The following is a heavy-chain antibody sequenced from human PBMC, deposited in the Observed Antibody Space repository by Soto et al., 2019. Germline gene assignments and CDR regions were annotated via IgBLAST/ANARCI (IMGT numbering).Heavy chain of an antibody. J-gene: IGHJ4*02. V-gene: IGHV3-23*01. D-gene: IGHD6-19*01. CDR1: GFTFGSYA. CDR3: AKDVMDSSGWLYYFDY. Sequence: SGGSLRLSCAASGFTFGSYAMSWVRQAPGKGLEWVSAISGSGGSTYYADSVKGRFTISRDNSKNTLYLQMNSLRAEDTAVYYCAKDVMDSSGWLYYFDYWGQGELVTVSS. CDR2: ISGSGGST.